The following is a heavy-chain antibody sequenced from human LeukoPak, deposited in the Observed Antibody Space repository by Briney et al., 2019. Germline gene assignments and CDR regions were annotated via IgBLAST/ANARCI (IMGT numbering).Heavy chain of an antibody. J-gene: IGHJ4*02. CDR3: AHRRGVILYFDY. CDR2: IYWDDDK. D-gene: IGHD3-16*01. Sequence: SGPTLVKPTQTLTLTCTFSGFSLCTSGVGVGWIRQPPGKALEWLALIYWDDDKRYSPSLKSRLTITKDTSKNQVVLTMTNMDPVDTATYYCAHRRGVILYFDYWGQGTLVTVSS. CDR1: GFSLCTSGVG. V-gene: IGHV2-5*02.